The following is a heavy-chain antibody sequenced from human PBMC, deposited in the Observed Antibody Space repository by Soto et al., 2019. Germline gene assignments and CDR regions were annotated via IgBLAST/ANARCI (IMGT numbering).Heavy chain of an antibody. CDR1: GFTFSSYA. V-gene: IGHV3-23*01. CDR2: ISANGGTT. D-gene: IGHD3-22*01. J-gene: IGHJ5*02. CDR3: AIKGYYYDSSGYIMMFDP. Sequence: GGSLRISCAASGFTFSSYAMTWVRQAPGKGLEWVSSISANGGTTSYADSVRGRFTISRDNSNNTLFLQMNSLRAEDTAVYYCAIKGYYYDSSGYIMMFDPWGQGSLVTVSS.